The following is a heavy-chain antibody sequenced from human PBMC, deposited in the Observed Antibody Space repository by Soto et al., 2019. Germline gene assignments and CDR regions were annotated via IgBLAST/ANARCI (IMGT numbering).Heavy chain of an antibody. CDR2: ISSSSSFR. J-gene: IGHJ4*02. CDR3: ARDPPLSVLVVVATDDF. D-gene: IGHD2-21*01. Sequence: KPGGSLRLSCAASGFTFTNHNMNWVRQAPGEGLEWVSSISSSSSFRNYADSVKGRFSISRDNDKNLVYLQMDSLRAEDTAVYYCARDPPLSVLVVVATDDFWGQGTLVTVSS. V-gene: IGHV3-21*01. CDR1: GFTFTNHN.